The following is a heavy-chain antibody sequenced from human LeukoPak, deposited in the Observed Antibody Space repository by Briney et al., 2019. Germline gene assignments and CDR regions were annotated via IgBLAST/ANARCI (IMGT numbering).Heavy chain of an antibody. V-gene: IGHV3-30*02. J-gene: IGHJ5*02. Sequence: GGSLRLSCAASGFTFRSYGMHWVRQAPGKGLEWVAAIPYDGSSKYYLDSVKGRFTISRDNSKNTMYLQMNSLRAEDTAVYFCGKNTGATPLPNGFAPGGREPPLTVSS. CDR1: GFTFRSYG. CDR2: IPYDGSSK. D-gene: IGHD2-15*01. CDR3: GKNTGATPLPNGFAP.